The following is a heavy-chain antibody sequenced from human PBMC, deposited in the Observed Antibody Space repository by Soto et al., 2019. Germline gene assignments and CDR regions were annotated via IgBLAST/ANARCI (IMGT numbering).Heavy chain of an antibody. J-gene: IGHJ6*03. D-gene: IGHD2-15*01. Sequence: EVQLVESGGGLVQPGGSLRLPCAASGFTFSSYWMHWVRQAPGKGLVWVSRINSDGSSTSYADSVKGRVTISRDNAKNTLYLQMNSLRADDTALYYCARGRVVVATADYYFYMDVWGKGTTVTVSS. V-gene: IGHV3-74*01. CDR3: ARGRVVVATADYYFYMDV. CDR2: INSDGSST. CDR1: GFTFSSYW.